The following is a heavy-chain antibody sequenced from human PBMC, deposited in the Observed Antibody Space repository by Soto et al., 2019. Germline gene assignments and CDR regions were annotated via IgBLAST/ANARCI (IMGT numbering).Heavy chain of an antibody. V-gene: IGHV1-46*01. Sequence: APVKVSCKASGYTFTSYYMHWVRQAPGQGLEWMGIINPSGGSTSYAQKFQGRLTMTRDTSTSTVYMELSSLRSKDTAVYYCASIEYSSSTRYYYGMDVWGQGTTVTVSS. D-gene: IGHD6-6*01. J-gene: IGHJ6*02. CDR3: ASIEYSSSTRYYYGMDV. CDR1: GYTFTSYY. CDR2: INPSGGST.